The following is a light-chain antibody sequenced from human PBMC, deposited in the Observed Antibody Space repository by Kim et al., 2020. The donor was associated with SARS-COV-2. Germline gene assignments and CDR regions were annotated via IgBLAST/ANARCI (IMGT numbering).Light chain of an antibody. CDR2: EVS. CDR1: SSGVGACNY. CDR3: SSYAGSYNPHWV. Sequence: TISCSGTSSGVGACNYGSWYQQHPGKAPKLMIYEVSKRPSGVPDRFSGSKSGNTASLTVSGLQAEDEADYYCSSYAGSYNPHWVFGGGTQLTVL. V-gene: IGLV2-8*01. J-gene: IGLJ3*02.